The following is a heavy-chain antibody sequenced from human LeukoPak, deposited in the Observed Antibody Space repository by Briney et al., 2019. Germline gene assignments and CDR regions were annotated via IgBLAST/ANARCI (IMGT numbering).Heavy chain of an antibody. J-gene: IGHJ4*02. V-gene: IGHV3-48*04. CDR2: ISSSSSTI. Sequence: PGGSLRLSCTAFGFIISRYSMNWVRQAPGKGLGWVSFISSSSSTIYYADSVKGRFTISRDNAKNSLYLQMNSLRAEDTAVYYCARDRGGSYSAIDYWGQGTLVTVSS. D-gene: IGHD1-26*01. CDR3: ARDRGGSYSAIDY. CDR1: GFIISRYS.